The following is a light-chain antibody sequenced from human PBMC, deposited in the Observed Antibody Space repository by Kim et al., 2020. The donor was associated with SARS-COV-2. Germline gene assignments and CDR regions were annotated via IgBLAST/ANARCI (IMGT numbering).Light chain of an antibody. Sequence: ALVGNRVTTTCRASQDIRVWLAWYQQRPGRAPKVLVYAAANLQSGVPSRFSGSGSGTDFTLTISNLQPEDSATYYCQHAKSFPFTFGPGTKVEIK. CDR3: QHAKSFPFT. J-gene: IGKJ3*01. CDR1: QDIRVW. V-gene: IGKV1-12*01. CDR2: AAA.